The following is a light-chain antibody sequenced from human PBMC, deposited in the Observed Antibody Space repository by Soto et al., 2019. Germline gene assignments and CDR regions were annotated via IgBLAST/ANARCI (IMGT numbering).Light chain of an antibody. V-gene: IGKV3-15*01. CDR1: ESISNY. J-gene: IGKJ1*01. Sequence: TVTTHSLATLSVSPWARATLSSRAGESISNYFGWYQQKPGQAPRLLIYGAATRAAGIPARFSGRGSGTEFTLTISSLQSEDFGVYYCQQYNNWPGTFGQGTKVDIK. CDR3: QQYNNWPGT. CDR2: GAA.